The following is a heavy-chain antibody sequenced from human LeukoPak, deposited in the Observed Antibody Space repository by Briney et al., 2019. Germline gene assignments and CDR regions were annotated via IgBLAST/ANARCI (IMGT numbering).Heavy chain of an antibody. J-gene: IGHJ6*02. CDR1: GFTFSSYS. D-gene: IGHD2-2*01. V-gene: IGHV3-15*01. CDR2: IKSKTDGGTT. CDR3: TTDGVGYCSSTSCYLGYYYYGMDV. Sequence: GGSLRLSCAASGFTFSSYSMNWVRQAPGKGLEWVGRIKSKTDGGTTDYAAPVKGGFTISRDDSKNTLYLQMNSLKTEDTAVYYCTTDGVGYCSSTSCYLGYYYYGMDVWGQGTTVTVSS.